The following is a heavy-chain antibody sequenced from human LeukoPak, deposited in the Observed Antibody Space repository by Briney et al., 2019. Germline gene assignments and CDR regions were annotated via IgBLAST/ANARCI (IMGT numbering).Heavy chain of an antibody. J-gene: IGHJ4*02. V-gene: IGHV1-2*02. CDR1: GYTFTGYY. D-gene: IGHD6-19*01. Sequence: ASVKVSCKASGYTFTGYYMHWVRQAPGQGLGWMGWINPNSGGTNYAQKLQGRVTMTRDTSISTAYMELSRLRSDDTAVYYCARVTGSGWLLSGAPFDYWGQGTLVTVSS. CDR2: INPNSGGT. CDR3: ARVTGSGWLLSGAPFDY.